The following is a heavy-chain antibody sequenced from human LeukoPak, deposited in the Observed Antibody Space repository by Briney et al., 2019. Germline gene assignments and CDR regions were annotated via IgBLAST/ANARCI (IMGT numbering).Heavy chain of an antibody. V-gene: IGHV5-51*01. CDR1: TYRFTSYW. D-gene: IGHD6-6*01. CDR2: IYPDDSDT. CDR3: ARCIAARFGGRDYYYYYMDV. Sequence: GESLKISCKGSTYRFTSYWIGWVRQMPGKGLEWMGIIYPDDSDTRYSPSFQGQVTISADKSISTAYLQWSSLKASDTAIYYCARCIAARFGGRDYYYYYMDVXXKGTTVTVSS. J-gene: IGHJ6*03.